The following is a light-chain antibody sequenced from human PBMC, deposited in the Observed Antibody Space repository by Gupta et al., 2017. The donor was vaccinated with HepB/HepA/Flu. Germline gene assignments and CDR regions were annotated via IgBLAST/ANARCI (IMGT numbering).Light chain of an antibody. CDR2: DAS. V-gene: IGKV3D-20*01. CDR1: QSVRSRY. J-gene: IGKJ4*01. Sequence: EIVLTQSPATLSLSPGERATLSCGASQSVRSRYLAWYQQKPGLAPRLLIYDASIRATGIPDRFSGSGSGTDFTLTISRREPEDFAVYYCQQDCSSPITFGGGTRLQIK. CDR3: QQDCSSPIT.